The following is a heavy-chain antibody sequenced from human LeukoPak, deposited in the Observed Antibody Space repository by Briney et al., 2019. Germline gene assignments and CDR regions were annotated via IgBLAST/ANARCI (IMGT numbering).Heavy chain of an antibody. J-gene: IGHJ4*02. CDR1: GFTFSSYA. CDR3: AKDAGTRWSGDFCYFDY. D-gene: IGHD3-10*01. CDR2: ISYDGSNK. V-gene: IGHV3-30-3*01. Sequence: GGSLRLSCAASGFTFSSYAMHWVRQAPGKGLEWVAVISYDGSNKYYADSVKGRFTISRDNSKSTLYLQMNSLRVEDTAVYYCAKDAGTRWSGDFCYFDYWGQGTLVTVSS.